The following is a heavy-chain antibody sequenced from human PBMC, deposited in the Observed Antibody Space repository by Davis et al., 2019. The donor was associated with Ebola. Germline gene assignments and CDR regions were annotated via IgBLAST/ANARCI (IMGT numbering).Heavy chain of an antibody. D-gene: IGHD3-3*01. J-gene: IGHJ4*02. CDR1: GFTFSSYG. CDR2: IWYDGSNK. CDR3: ASDFWSGYSDY. V-gene: IGHV3-33*01. Sequence: PGGSLRLSCAASGFTFSSYGMHWVRQAPGKGLEWVAVIWYDGSNKYYADSVKGRFTISRDNSKNTLYLQMNSLRAEDTAVYYCASDFWSGYSDYWGQGTLVTVSS.